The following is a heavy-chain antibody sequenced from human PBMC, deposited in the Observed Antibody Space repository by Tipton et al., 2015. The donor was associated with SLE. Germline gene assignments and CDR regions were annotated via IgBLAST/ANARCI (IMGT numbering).Heavy chain of an antibody. CDR3: AREGRYYGSGRGAFDI. V-gene: IGHV1-69*05. Sequence: QSGPEVKKPGSSVKVSCKASGGTFSSYAISWVRQAPGQGLEWMGGIIPIFGAANYAQKFQGRVTITTDESTSTAYMELSSLRSEDTAVYYCAREGRYYGSGRGAFDIWGQGTMVTVSS. J-gene: IGHJ3*02. CDR2: IIPIFGAA. D-gene: IGHD3-10*01. CDR1: GGTFSSYA.